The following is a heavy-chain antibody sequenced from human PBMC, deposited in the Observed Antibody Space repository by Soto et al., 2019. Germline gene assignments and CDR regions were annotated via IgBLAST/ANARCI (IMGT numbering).Heavy chain of an antibody. CDR3: ARGLKGGQYYETSGYLDY. Sequence: VELLESGGGLVQPGGSLSLSCAASGFTFSSYAMSWVRQAPGKGLEWVAAFSASGGTTYYTDSVKGRFTISRDNSRNTTYLQMNSLRADDTAVYYCARGLKGGQYYETSGYLDYWGQGTLVTVSS. CDR1: GFTFSSYA. V-gene: IGHV3-23*01. J-gene: IGHJ4*02. D-gene: IGHD3-22*01. CDR2: FSASGGTT.